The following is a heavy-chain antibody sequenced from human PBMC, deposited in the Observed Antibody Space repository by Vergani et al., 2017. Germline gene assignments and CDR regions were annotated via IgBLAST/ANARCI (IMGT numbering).Heavy chain of an antibody. CDR3: ARDYCSSTSGYTRWVDP. CDR2: IIPIFGTA. D-gene: IGHD2-2*02. V-gene: IGHV1-69*01. Sequence: QVQLVQSGAEVKKPGSPVKVSCKASGCIFSSYAISWVRQAPGQGVEWLGGIIPIFGTANYARKFQGRVTFTAAGPTSTAYMELSSLRSEDTAVYYCARDYCSSTSGYTRWVDPWGQGTLVTVSS. J-gene: IGHJ5*02. CDR1: GCIFSSYA.